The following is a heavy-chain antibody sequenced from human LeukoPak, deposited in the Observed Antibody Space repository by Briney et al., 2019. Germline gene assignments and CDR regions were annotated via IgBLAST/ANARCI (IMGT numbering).Heavy chain of an antibody. V-gene: IGHV4-4*07. CDR3: ARAPVDLVGGGWFDP. D-gene: IGHD2-8*02. CDR2: IYTSGST. Sequence: SETLPLTCTVSVGSISSYYWSWIRQPAGKGLEWIGRIYTSGSTNYNPSLKSRVTMSVDTSKNQFSLKLSSVTAADTAVYYCARAPVDLVGGGWFDPWGQGTLVTVSS. J-gene: IGHJ5*02. CDR1: VGSISSYY.